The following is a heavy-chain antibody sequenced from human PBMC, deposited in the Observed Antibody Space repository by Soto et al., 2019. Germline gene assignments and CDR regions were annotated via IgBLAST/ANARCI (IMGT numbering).Heavy chain of an antibody. Sequence: WXSVKVSCKASGYTFTGYYMHWVRQAPGKGLEWMGGFDPEDGETIYAQKFQGRVTMTEDTSTDTAYMELSSLRSEDTAVYYFATEVAGVLYGMDVWCQGTTVSGS. CDR3: ATEVAGVLYGMDV. CDR1: GYTFTGYY. V-gene: IGHV1-24*01. CDR2: FDPEDGET. J-gene: IGHJ6*02. D-gene: IGHD1-1*01.